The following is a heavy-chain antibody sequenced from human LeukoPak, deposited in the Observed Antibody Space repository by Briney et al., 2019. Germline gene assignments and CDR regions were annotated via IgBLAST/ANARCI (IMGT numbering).Heavy chain of an antibody. CDR2: ISAYDGNT. V-gene: IGHV1-18*01. CDR1: GYTFTSYG. D-gene: IGHD4/OR15-4a*01. J-gene: IGHJ4*02. CDR3: ARMGDYHLVSFFDY. Sequence: ASVKVSCKSSGYTFTSYGFSWVRQAPGQGLEWMGWISAYDGNTNYAQKLQGRVTMTTDTSKSTVYMELTSLRSDDTAVYYCARMGDYHLVSFFDYWGQGTLVTVSS.